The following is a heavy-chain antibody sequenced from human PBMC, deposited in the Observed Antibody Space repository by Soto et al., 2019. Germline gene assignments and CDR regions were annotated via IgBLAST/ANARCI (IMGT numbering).Heavy chain of an antibody. Sequence: EGSLRLSCAASGFTFSSYWMSWVRQAPGKGLEWVANIKQDGSEKYYVDSVKGRFTISRDNAKNSLYLQMNSLRAEDTAVYYCARDGRASYGYYYGMDVWGQGTTVTVSS. CDR3: ARDGRASYGYYYGMDV. V-gene: IGHV3-7*01. CDR2: IKQDGSEK. J-gene: IGHJ6*02. D-gene: IGHD5-18*01. CDR1: GFTFSSYW.